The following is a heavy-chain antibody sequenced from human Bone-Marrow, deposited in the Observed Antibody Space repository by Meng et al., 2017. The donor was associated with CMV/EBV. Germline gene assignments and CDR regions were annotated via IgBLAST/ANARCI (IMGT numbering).Heavy chain of an antibody. CDR3: VRDRGYFAY. CDR2: IKQDGSDK. CDR1: GFTLSTYW. V-gene: IGHV3-7*01. J-gene: IGHJ4*02. Sequence: GGSLRLSCAASGFTLSTYWMTWVRQAPGKGLESVANIKQDGSDKYYLDSVKGRFTISRDNAKNSLYLQLNSLRAEDTAVYYCVRDRGYFAYWGQGTLVTVSS.